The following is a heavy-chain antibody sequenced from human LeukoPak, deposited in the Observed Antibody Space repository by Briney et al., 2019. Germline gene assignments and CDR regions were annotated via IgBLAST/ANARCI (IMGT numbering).Heavy chain of an antibody. CDR2: ISGSGGNT. J-gene: IGHJ4*02. CDR3: VKAASIIGTTYFDY. V-gene: IGHV3-23*01. CDR1: GFTFSSYA. D-gene: IGHD1-20*01. Sequence: GGSLRLSCAASGFTFSSYAMSWVRQAPGKGLEWVSDISGSGGNTYYVDSVKGRFTISRDNSKNKFYLQMNSLRAEDTAVYYCVKAASIIGTTYFDYWGQGTLVTVSS.